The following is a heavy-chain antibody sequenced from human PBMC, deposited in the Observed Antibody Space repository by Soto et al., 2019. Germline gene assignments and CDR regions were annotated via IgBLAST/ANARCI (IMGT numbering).Heavy chain of an antibody. V-gene: IGHV4-59*01. Sequence: PSETLSLTCTVSGGSISSYYWSWIRQPPGKGLEWIGYIYYSGSTNYNPSLKSRVTISVDTSKNQFSLKLSSVTAADTAVYYCARIKVRGAYYYYYGMDVWGQGTTVTVS. CDR1: GGSISSYY. D-gene: IGHD3-10*01. J-gene: IGHJ6*02. CDR3: ARIKVRGAYYYYYGMDV. CDR2: IYYSGST.